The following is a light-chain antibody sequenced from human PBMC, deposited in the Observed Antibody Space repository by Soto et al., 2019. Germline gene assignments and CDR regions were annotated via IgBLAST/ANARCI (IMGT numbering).Light chain of an antibody. CDR2: DAS. J-gene: IGKJ3*01. CDR3: QQYGSSPFA. Sequence: EIVLTQSPGTLSLSPGERATLSCRASQSVSSSYLAWYQQKPSQAPRLLIYDASSRATDIPDRFSGSGSGTDFTLTISRLEPEDFAVFYCQQYGSSPFAFGPGTKVDIK. CDR1: QSVSSSY. V-gene: IGKV3-20*01.